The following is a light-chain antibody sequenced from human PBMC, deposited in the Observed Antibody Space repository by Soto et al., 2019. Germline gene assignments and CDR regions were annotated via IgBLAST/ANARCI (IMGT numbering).Light chain of an antibody. J-gene: IGKJ2*01. CDR2: GAS. CDR1: QSVSSSY. V-gene: IGKV3-20*01. Sequence: EIVLTQSPGTLSLSPGERATLSCRASQSVSSSYLAWYQQKPGQAPRLLIYGASNRATGIPDRFRGSGSGTDFTLTISRLEPEDFAVYFCQQYNNSPEYTFGQGTKLEIK. CDR3: QQYNNSPEYT.